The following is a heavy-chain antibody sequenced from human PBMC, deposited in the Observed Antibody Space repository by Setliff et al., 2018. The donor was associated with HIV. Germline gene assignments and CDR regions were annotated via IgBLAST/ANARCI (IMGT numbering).Heavy chain of an antibody. J-gene: IGHJ4*02. V-gene: IGHV4-59*01. D-gene: IGHD3-22*01. Sequence: PSETLSLTCTVSGGSISGYYWSWNRQPPGKGLEWIGYIYYIGNPNYNPSLKGRLTLSVDTSKNQLSLKLSSVTAADTAVYYCARGRSRYYYDGSGYYVDYWGQGTLVTVSS. CDR1: GGSISGYY. CDR2: IYYIGNP. CDR3: ARGRSRYYYDGSGYYVDY.